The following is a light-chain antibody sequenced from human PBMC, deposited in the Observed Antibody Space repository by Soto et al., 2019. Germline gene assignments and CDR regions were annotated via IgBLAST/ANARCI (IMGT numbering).Light chain of an antibody. CDR2: RNN. CDR1: ISNLGSNF. J-gene: IGLJ3*02. V-gene: IGLV1-47*01. Sequence: QSVLTQPPSASGTPGQRVTISCSGSISNLGSNFIFWYQQLPGAAPKLLISRNNERPSGVPDRFSGSKSGASASLAIDGLRSEDEADYHCAAWDDSLSAVAFGGGTKVTVL. CDR3: AAWDDSLSAVA.